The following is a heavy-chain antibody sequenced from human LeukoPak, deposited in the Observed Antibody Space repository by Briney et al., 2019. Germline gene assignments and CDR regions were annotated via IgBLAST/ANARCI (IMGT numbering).Heavy chain of an antibody. Sequence: GASVKVSCKASGYTFTSYYIHWVRQAPGQGLEWMGIIKPGGGSTSYAQKFQGRVTMTRDTSTSTVYMELSSLRSEDTAVYYCARDREWGPEDYYDGWGQGTLVTVSS. V-gene: IGHV1-46*01. CDR3: ARDREWGPEDYYDG. D-gene: IGHD3-22*01. J-gene: IGHJ4*02. CDR1: GYTFTSYY. CDR2: IKPGGGST.